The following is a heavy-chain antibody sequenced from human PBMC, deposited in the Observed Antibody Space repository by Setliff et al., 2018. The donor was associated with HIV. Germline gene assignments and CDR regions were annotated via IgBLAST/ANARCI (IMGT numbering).Heavy chain of an antibody. J-gene: IGHJ5*02. CDR3: ARLIGYDFWSGYNNWFDP. D-gene: IGHD3-3*01. Sequence: SVKVSCKASGDTFSSYAISWVRQAPGQGLEWMGRIIPIFGTTNYAQKFQGRVTFTADKSTSSAYMEMSSLRSEDTAVYYCARLIGYDFWSGYNNWFDPWGQGTLVPSPQ. CDR2: IIPIFGTT. V-gene: IGHV1-69*06. CDR1: GDTFSSYA.